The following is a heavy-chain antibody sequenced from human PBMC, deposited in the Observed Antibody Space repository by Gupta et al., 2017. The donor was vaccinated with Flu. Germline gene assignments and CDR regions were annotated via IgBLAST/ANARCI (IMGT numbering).Heavy chain of an antibody. CDR3: AYRRLGGYCFDY. D-gene: IGHD5-12*01. CDR2: IDWDDDE. CDR1: GFSRSAGGVG. Sequence: QITLKESGPTLVKPTQTLTLTCSFSGFSRSAGGVGVGWIRQPPGKALEWLALIDWDDDERYSPSLKNRLTITKDTSKKQVVLTMTNMDPVDTATYYCAYRRLGGYCFDYWGQGTLVTVSS. V-gene: IGHV2-5*02. J-gene: IGHJ4*02.